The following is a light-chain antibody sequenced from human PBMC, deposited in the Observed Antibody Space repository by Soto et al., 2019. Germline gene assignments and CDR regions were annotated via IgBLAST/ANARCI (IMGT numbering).Light chain of an antibody. J-gene: IGKJ2*01. Sequence: DIVMTQSPDSLAVSLGERATINCKSSQSVLYLAWYQQKPGQPPKLLIYWASTRESGVPDRFSGSGSGTDFTLTISSLQSEDFAVYYCQQYNNWPPRYTFGQGTKLEIK. V-gene: IGKV4-1*01. CDR2: WAS. CDR3: QQYNNWPPRYT. CDR1: QSVLY.